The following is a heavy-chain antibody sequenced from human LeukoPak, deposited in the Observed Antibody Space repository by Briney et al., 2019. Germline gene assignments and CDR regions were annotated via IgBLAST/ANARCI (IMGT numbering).Heavy chain of an antibody. V-gene: IGHV4-59*08. CDR3: ARHYYDSSGYYDDY. Sequence: SETLSLTCTVSGGSISSSYWNWIRQPPGRGLEWIGDIHYSGSTNYNPSLKSRVTISVDTSKNQFSLKLSSVTAADTAVYYCARHYYDSSGYYDDYWGQGTLVTVSS. CDR1: GGSISSSY. J-gene: IGHJ4*02. CDR2: IHYSGST. D-gene: IGHD3-22*01.